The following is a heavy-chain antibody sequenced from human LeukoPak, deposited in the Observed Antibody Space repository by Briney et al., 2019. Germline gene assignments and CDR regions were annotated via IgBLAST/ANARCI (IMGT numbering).Heavy chain of an antibody. Sequence: GGSLRLSCAASGFTFSGSAMHWVRQASGKGLGWVGRIRSKANSYATAYAASVKGRFTISRDDSKNTAYLQMNSLKTEDTAVYYCTRTAAGAFDYWGQGTLVTVSS. D-gene: IGHD6-13*01. CDR2: IRSKANSYAT. J-gene: IGHJ4*02. CDR1: GFTFSGSA. CDR3: TRTAAGAFDY. V-gene: IGHV3-73*01.